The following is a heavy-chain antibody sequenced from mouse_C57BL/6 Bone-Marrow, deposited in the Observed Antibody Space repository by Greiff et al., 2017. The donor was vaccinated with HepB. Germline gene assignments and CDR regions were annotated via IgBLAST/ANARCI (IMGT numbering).Heavy chain of an antibody. D-gene: IGHD1-1*01. J-gene: IGHJ3*01. CDR3: TRYGSSPAWFAY. CDR2: IDPETGGT. Sequence: QVQLQQSGAELVRPGASVTLSCKASGYTFTDYEMHWVKQTPVHGLEWIGAIDPETGGTAYNQKFKGKAILTADKSSSTAYMELRSLTSEDTAVYYCTRYGSSPAWFAYWGKGALVTVST. CDR1: GYTFTDYE. V-gene: IGHV1-15*01.